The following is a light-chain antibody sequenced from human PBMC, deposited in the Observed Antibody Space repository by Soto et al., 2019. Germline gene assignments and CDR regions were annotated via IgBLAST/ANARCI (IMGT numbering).Light chain of an antibody. CDR2: DAS. V-gene: IGKV1-33*01. J-gene: IGKJ5*01. CDR1: QSSSNF. Sequence: DIEMTQSPSSLSASIGDRVTITCRASQSSSNFLSWYQQKPGKAPKLLIYDASNLETGVPSRFSGSGSGTDFTFTISSLQPEDIATYYCQQYDNLPITFGQGTRLEIK. CDR3: QQYDNLPIT.